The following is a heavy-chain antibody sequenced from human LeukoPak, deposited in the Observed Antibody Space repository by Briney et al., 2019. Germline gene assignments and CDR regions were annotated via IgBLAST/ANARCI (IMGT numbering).Heavy chain of an antibody. CDR2: ISGGGSGT. Sequence: GGSLSLSCAASGFTFSSYAMSWVRQAPAKGLQSAPAISGGGSGTYYAGSVGGRFTTSRDNSKNTVYLQMNSLRAEDTAVYFCVKTFQYSSNWYDYWGQGTLVTVSS. CDR1: GFTFSSYA. J-gene: IGHJ5*01. V-gene: IGHV3-23*01. CDR3: VKTFQYSSNWYDY. D-gene: IGHD6-6*01.